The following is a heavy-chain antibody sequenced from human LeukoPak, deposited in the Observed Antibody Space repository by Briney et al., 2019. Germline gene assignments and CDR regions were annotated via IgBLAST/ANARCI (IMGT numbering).Heavy chain of an antibody. CDR2: IYYSGST. CDR3: ASISSTRAPYYYGMDV. V-gene: IGHV4-59*08. J-gene: IGHJ6*02. Sequence: SETLSLTCTVSGGSISSYYWSWIRQPPGKGLEWIGYIYYSGSTNYNPSLKSRVTISVDTSKNQFSLKLSSVTAADTAVYYCASISSTRAPYYYGMDVWGQGTTVTVSS. CDR1: GGSISSYY. D-gene: IGHD2-2*01.